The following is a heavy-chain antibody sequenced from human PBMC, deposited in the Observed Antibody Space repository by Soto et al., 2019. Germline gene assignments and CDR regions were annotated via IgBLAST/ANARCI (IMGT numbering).Heavy chain of an antibody. Sequence: QVQLVQSGAEVKKPGASVKVSSKASGYTLTSYAMHWVRQAPGQRLEWMGWINTGIGNTKYSQKFQGRVTITRDTSASTAYMELSSLRSEDTAVYYCARQLDSWGQGTLVTVSS. CDR1: GYTLTSYA. D-gene: IGHD6-13*01. CDR3: ARQLDS. CDR2: INTGIGNT. J-gene: IGHJ4*02. V-gene: IGHV1-3*04.